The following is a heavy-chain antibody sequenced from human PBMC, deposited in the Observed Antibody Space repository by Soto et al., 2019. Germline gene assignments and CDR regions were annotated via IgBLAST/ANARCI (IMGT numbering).Heavy chain of an antibody. V-gene: IGHV1-2*04. CDR2: INPNSGGT. Sequence: ASVKVSCKASGYTFTGYYMHWVRQAPGQGLEWMGWINPNSGGTNYAQKFQGWVTMTRDTSISTAYMELSRLRSDDTAVYYCARAPDYGDYGFDYWGQGTLVTVSS. CDR1: GYTFTGYY. CDR3: ARAPDYGDYGFDY. D-gene: IGHD4-17*01. J-gene: IGHJ4*02.